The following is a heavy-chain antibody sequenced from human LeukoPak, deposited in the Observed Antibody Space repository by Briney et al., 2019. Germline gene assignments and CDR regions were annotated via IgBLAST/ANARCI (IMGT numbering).Heavy chain of an antibody. CDR3: ARDLGPYGGNPGGS. CDR2: VATDGAGP. J-gene: IGHJ5*02. Sequence: GGSLRLSCAASGFIFSNYWMHWVRQSPGKGLVWVSRVATDGAGPSYADSVKGRFTISRDNARNTLYLQMNSLSVEDTAVYYCARDLGPYGGNPGGSWGQGTLVTVSS. V-gene: IGHV3-74*01. D-gene: IGHD4-23*01. CDR1: GFIFSNYW.